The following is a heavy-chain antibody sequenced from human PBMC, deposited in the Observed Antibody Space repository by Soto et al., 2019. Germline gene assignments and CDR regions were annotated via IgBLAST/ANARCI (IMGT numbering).Heavy chain of an antibody. V-gene: IGHV4-59*01. Sequence: SETLSLTCTVSCGSISSYYWSWIRQPPGRGLEWIGYIYYSGSTNYNPSLKSRVTISVDTSKNQFSLKLSSVTAADTAVYYCARGNPMVRGVIMRHDAFDIWGQGTMVTV. CDR1: CGSISSYY. D-gene: IGHD3-10*01. J-gene: IGHJ3*02. CDR3: ARGNPMVRGVIMRHDAFDI. CDR2: IYYSGST.